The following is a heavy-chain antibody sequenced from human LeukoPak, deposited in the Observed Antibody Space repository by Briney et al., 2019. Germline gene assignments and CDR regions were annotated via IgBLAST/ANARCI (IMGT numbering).Heavy chain of an antibody. J-gene: IGHJ4*02. CDR3: ARDEYSSSWYGAFDY. CDR2: ISGSSSYI. Sequence: GGSLRLSCAASGFTFSSYTMNWVRQAPGKGLEWVSSISGSSSYIYYADSVKGRFTISRDNAKNSLYLQMNSLRAEDTAIYYCARDEYSSSWYGAFDYWGQGTLVTVSS. D-gene: IGHD6-13*01. V-gene: IGHV3-21*01. CDR1: GFTFSSYT.